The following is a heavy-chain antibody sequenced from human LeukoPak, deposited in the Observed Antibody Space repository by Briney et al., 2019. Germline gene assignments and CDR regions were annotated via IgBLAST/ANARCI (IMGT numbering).Heavy chain of an antibody. D-gene: IGHD1-7*01. CDR3: ASGGGNWNYVWFDP. J-gene: IGHJ5*02. CDR1: GGSISSSSYY. V-gene: IGHV4-39*07. Sequence: SETLSLTCTVSGGSISSSSYYWGWIRQPPGKGLEWIGSIYYSGSTYYNPSLKSRVTISVDTSKNQFSLKLSSVTAADTAVYYCASGGGNWNYVWFDPWGQGTLVTVSS. CDR2: IYYSGST.